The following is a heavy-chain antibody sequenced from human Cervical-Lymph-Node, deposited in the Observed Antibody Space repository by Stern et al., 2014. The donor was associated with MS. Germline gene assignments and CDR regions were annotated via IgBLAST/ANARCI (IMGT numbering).Heavy chain of an antibody. V-gene: IGHV3-9*01. D-gene: IGHD6-13*01. CDR2: IIWSGSTI. J-gene: IGHJ3*02. CDR3: AKDGGIAPGARGGAFDI. Sequence: EVQLVESGGGLVQPGRSLRLSCAASGFTFDDYDMHWVRQAPGKGLEWVSGIIWSGSTIGYADSVKGRFTISRDNAKNSLYLQMNGLRAEDTAFYYCAKDGGIAPGARGGAFDIWGQGTMVTVSS. CDR1: GFTFDDYD.